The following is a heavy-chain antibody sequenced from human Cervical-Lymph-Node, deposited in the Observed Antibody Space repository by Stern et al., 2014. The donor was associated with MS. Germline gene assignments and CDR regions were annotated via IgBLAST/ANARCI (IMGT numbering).Heavy chain of an antibody. V-gene: IGHV1-18*01. Sequence: QVQLLQPGAEVKKPGASVKVSCKASGYTFSSYGISWVRQAPGQGLEWMGWISVYNVNTNYAQKVQGRVTMTTDTSTSTAYMELRSLRSDDTAVYYCAKEWRPGAYGGDAPLDYWGQGTLVIVSS. J-gene: IGHJ4*02. CDR1: GYTFSSYG. CDR3: AKEWRPGAYGGDAPLDY. CDR2: ISVYNVNT. D-gene: IGHD4-23*01.